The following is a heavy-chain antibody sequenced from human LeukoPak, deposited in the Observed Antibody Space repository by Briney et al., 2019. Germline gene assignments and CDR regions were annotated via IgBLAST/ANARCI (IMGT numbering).Heavy chain of an antibody. CDR3: ARAVGYGAFHI. V-gene: IGHV4-59*01. CDR2: IYNRGST. CDR1: GGSISSYF. D-gene: IGHD5-12*01. J-gene: IGHJ3*02. Sequence: SETLSLTCTVSGGSISSYFWTWIRQPPGKGLEWIGYIYNRGSTNYNPSLKSRVTILVDTSKNQFSLKLSSVTAADTAVYYCARAVGYGAFHIWGQGTMVTVSS.